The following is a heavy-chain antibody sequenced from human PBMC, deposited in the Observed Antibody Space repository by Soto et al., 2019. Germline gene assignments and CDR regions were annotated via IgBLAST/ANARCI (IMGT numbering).Heavy chain of an antibody. Sequence: QVQLVQSGAEVKKPGASVKVSCKASGCTFTSYGISWVRQAPGQGLEWMGWISAYNGNTNYAQKLQGRVTMTTDTSTSTAYMELRSLRSDDTAVYYCARDARGHRASSYFDYLGQGTLVTVSS. CDR2: ISAYNGNT. V-gene: IGHV1-18*01. D-gene: IGHD3-10*01. CDR3: ARDARGHRASSYFDY. J-gene: IGHJ4*02. CDR1: GCTFTSYG.